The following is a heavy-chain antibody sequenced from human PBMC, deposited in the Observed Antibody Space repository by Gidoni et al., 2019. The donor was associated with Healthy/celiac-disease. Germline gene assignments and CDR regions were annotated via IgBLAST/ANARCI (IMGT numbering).Heavy chain of an antibody. CDR1: GFPFSSYR. CDR3: ARDTVVVVAATNDAFDI. CDR2: ISSSSSYI. V-gene: IGHV3-21*01. D-gene: IGHD2-15*01. J-gene: IGHJ3*02. Sequence: EVQLVESGGGLVKPGGSLRLSCAASGFPFSSYRMNWVRQAPGKGLEWVSSISSSSSYIYYADSVKGRFTISRDNAKNSLYLQMNSLRAEDTAVYYCARDTVVVVAATNDAFDIWGQGTMVTVSS.